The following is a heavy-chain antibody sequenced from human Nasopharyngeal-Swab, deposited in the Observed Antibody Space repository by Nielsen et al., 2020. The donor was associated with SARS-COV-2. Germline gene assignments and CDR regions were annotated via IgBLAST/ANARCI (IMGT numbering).Heavy chain of an antibody. CDR1: GFNFGTYG. CDR3: ARPTYGDYEEYYFDY. D-gene: IGHD4-17*01. CDR2: ITFNGSNK. J-gene: IGHJ4*02. V-gene: IGHV3-30*02. Sequence: GESLKISCAASGFNFGTYGMHWVRQAPDKGLKWVAFITFNGSNKYYADSVKGRFTISRDNSKNTLYLQMNSLRAEDTAVYYCARPTYGDYEEYYFDYWGQGTLVTVSS.